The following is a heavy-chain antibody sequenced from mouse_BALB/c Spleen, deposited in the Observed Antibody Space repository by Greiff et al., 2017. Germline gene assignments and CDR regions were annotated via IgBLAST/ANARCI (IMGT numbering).Heavy chain of an antibody. Sequence: EVQLQESGPELVKPGASVKISCKASGYTFTDYNMHWVKQSHGKSLEWIGYIYPYNGGTGYNQKFKSKATLTVDNTSSTAYMELRSLTSEDSAVYYCAIYYGYDDGYAMDYWGQGTSVTVSS. V-gene: IGHV1S29*02. J-gene: IGHJ4*01. CDR1: GYTFTDYN. D-gene: IGHD2-2*01. CDR2: IYPYNGGT. CDR3: AIYYGYDDGYAMDY.